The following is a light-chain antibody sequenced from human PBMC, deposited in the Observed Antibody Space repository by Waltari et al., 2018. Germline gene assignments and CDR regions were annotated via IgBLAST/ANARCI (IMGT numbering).Light chain of an antibody. J-gene: IGLJ3*02. Sequence: QLVLTQSPSASASLGASVKLTRTLSSGHSSNSVAWPQQQPEKGPRYLMKVNSDGSHSKGDEIPDRFSGSSSGAERYLTISSLQSEDEADYYCQTGGHGTWVFGGGTKLTVL. CDR2: VNSDGSH. V-gene: IGLV4-69*01. CDR3: QTGGHGTWV. CDR1: SGHSSNS.